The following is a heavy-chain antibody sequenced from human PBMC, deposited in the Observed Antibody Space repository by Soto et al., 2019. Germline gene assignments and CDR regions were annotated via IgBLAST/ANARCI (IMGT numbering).Heavy chain of an antibody. CDR3: ASGIQMGLRRINNGDSG. D-gene: IGHD5-12*01. V-gene: IGHV1-69*12. Sequence: QVQLVQSGAEVKKPESSVKVSCKAPGGTFSTYAISWVRQAPGQGLEWMGGIIPMFGTANYAQRFQDRVTITADETPSTGYMELSSLRSEDTAVYFCASGIQMGLRRINNGDSGWGQGPLVTVSS. CDR1: GGTFSTYA. J-gene: IGHJ4*02. CDR2: IIPMFGTA.